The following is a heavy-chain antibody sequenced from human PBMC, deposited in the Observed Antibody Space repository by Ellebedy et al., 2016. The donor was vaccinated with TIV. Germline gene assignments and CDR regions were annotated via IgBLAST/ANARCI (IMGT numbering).Heavy chain of an antibody. D-gene: IGHD3-16*01. CDR3: ARDASNRGDLDY. CDR1: GFTFSNFW. J-gene: IGHJ4*02. V-gene: IGHV3-21*01. CDR2: ISSSSTYI. Sequence: PGGSLRLSCAASGFTFSNFWMSWVRQAPGKGLEWVSSISSSSTYIYYADSVKGRFTISRDNAKNSMYLQVNSLKAEDTAVYYCARDASNRGDLDYWGQGTLVTVSS.